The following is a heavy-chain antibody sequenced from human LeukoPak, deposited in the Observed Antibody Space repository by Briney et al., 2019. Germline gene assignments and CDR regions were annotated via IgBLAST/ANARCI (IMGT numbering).Heavy chain of an antibody. CDR3: AKAERDTATRH. J-gene: IGHJ4*02. CDR1: GFTFSSYG. D-gene: IGHD5-18*01. Sequence: GGSLRLSCAASGFTFSSYGMHWVRQAPGKRLEWVAVISYDGSNKYYADSVKGRFTISRDNSKNTLYLQMNSLRAEDTAVYYCAKAERDTATRHWGQGTLVTVSS. V-gene: IGHV3-30*18. CDR2: ISYDGSNK.